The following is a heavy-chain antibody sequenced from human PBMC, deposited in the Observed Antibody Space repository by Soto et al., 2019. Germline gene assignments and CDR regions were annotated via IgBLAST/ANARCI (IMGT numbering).Heavy chain of an antibody. Sequence: GGSLRLSCAASGFTLGRHGMHWVRQAPGKGLEWVAVISFDGLNKYYEDSVKGRFTISRDNSNATLYLQMNTVRAEDTAVYYCAQDRSGSFPFYYGMDVWGQGTTVTVSS. J-gene: IGHJ6*02. D-gene: IGHD1-26*01. CDR3: AQDRSGSFPFYYGMDV. CDR2: ISFDGLNK. V-gene: IGHV3-30*18. CDR1: GFTLGRHG.